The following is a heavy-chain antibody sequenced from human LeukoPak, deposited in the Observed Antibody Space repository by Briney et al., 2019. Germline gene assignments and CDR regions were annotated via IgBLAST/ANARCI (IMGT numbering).Heavy chain of an antibody. Sequence: SETLSLTCTVSGGSISSYCWSWIRQPPGKGLEWIGYIFYSGSTNYNPSLKSRVTISVDTSKNQFSLKLSSVTAADTAVYYCARVRGISGGYVDYWGQGTLVTVSS. D-gene: IGHD3-10*01. J-gene: IGHJ4*02. CDR1: GGSISSYC. V-gene: IGHV4-59*08. CDR3: ARVRGISGGYVDY. CDR2: IFYSGST.